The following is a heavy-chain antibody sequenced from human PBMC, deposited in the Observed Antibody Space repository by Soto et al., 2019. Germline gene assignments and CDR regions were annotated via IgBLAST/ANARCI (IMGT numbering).Heavy chain of an antibody. CDR1: GGSFSGYY. D-gene: IGHD3-10*01. Sequence: SETLSLTCAVYGGSFSGYYWSWIRQPPGKGLEWIGEINHSGSTDYNPSLKSRVTISVDTSKNQFSLKLSSVTAADTAVYYCARGNQYYYGSGSYYNNWFDPWGQGTLVTVSS. CDR2: INHSGST. J-gene: IGHJ5*02. CDR3: ARGNQYYYGSGSYYNNWFDP. V-gene: IGHV4-34*01.